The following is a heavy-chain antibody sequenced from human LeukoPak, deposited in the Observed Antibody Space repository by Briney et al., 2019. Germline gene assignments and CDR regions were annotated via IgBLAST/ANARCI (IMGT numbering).Heavy chain of an antibody. CDR1: GFTFSSYA. J-gene: IGHJ6*03. CDR2: ILYDGSNDGSNK. CDR3: ARAGMDYLDGPYPYFYYYMDV. D-gene: IGHD2/OR15-2a*01. Sequence: PGGSLRLSCAASGFTFSSYAMHWVRQAPGRGLEWVSVILYDGSNDGSNKFYADSVKGRFTISRDSSKNTLYLQMNSLRAEDTAVYYCARAGMDYLDGPYPYFYYYMDVWGKGTTVTVSS. V-gene: IGHV3-30*04.